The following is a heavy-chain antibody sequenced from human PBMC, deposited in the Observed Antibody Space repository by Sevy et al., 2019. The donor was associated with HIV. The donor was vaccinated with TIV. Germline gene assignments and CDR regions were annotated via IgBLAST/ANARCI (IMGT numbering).Heavy chain of an antibody. V-gene: IGHV3-20*01. CDR2: INWNGDNT. J-gene: IGHJ3*01. D-gene: IGHD3-22*01. CDR1: GFTFPDYA. Sequence: GGSLRLSCAASGFTFPDYAMSWVRQPPGKGLEWLSGINWNGDNTGYGDSLKGRFTISRDNAKNSLYLQIDSLRAEDTALYHCARSTYYYDTTGYGAFDLWGQGTMVTVSS. CDR3: ARSTYYYDTTGYGAFDL.